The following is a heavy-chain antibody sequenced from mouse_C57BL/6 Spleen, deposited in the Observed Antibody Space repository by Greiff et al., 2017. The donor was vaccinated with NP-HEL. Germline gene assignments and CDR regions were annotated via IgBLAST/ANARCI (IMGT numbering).Heavy chain of an antibody. D-gene: IGHD1-1*01. J-gene: IGHJ2*01. CDR1: GYTFTDYY. CDR2: IYPGSGNT. V-gene: IGHV1-76*01. Sequence: QVQLQQSGAELVRPGASVKLSCKASGYTFTDYYINWVKQRPGQGLEWIARIYPGSGNTYYNEKFKGKATLTAEKSSSTAYMQLSSLTSEDSAVYFCAREEDYYGSSPYFDYWGQGTTLTVSS. CDR3: AREEDYYGSSPYFDY.